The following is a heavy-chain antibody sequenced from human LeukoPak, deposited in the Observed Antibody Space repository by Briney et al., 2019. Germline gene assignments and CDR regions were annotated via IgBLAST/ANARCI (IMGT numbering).Heavy chain of an antibody. Sequence: PSETPSLTCTVSGGSLSSGGYYWSWIRQPPGRGLEWIGYIYHSGSTYYNPSLKSRVTISVDRSKNQFSLNLGSVTAADTAVYYCAREGRDYFDSRGDYWGQGILVTVSS. CDR3: AREGRDYFDSRGDY. D-gene: IGHD3-10*01. J-gene: IGHJ4*02. CDR1: GGSLSSGGYY. V-gene: IGHV4-30-2*01. CDR2: IYHSGST.